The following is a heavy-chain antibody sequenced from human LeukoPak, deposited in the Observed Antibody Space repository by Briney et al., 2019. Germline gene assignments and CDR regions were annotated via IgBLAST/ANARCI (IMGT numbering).Heavy chain of an antibody. Sequence: GGSLRLSCVMSGFTFNSEPMNWVRQAPGKGLEWVANINQDGSKKPYADSMKGRFTISRDNAKESLYLQLNSLRADDTAVYYCAKWGPHCVGDYCPALDSWGQGTLVTVSS. V-gene: IGHV3-7*01. CDR3: AKWGPHCVGDYCPALDS. D-gene: IGHD2-21*02. CDR1: GFTFNSEP. J-gene: IGHJ4*02. CDR2: INQDGSKK.